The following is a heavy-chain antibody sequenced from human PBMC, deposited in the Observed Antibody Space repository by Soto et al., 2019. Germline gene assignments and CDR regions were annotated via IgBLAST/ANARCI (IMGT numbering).Heavy chain of an antibody. D-gene: IGHD3-16*01. V-gene: IGHV1-18*01. CDR3: AMVDVYVTPSPQDV. CDR2: INAYNGNT. CDR1: GYSFTRYG. Sequence: QVQLVQSGAEVKNPGASVKVSCKASGYSFTRYGIGWARQAPGQGPEWMGWINAYNGNTNYAQNLQGRLTLTTDTSTTPAYMELRSLRSNAAAIYYCAMVDVYVTPSPQDVWGQGTTVTVSS. J-gene: IGHJ6*02.